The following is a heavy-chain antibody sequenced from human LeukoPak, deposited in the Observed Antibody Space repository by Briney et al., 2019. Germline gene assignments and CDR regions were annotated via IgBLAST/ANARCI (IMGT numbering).Heavy chain of an antibody. CDR2: INTDGSYI. D-gene: IGHD3-9*01. V-gene: IGHV3-74*01. CDR1: GFIFSSWW. CDR3: ATFGIDWSLSY. J-gene: IGHJ4*02. Sequence: GGSLRLSCAASGFIFSSWWMLWFRRPPGKGLLSVSHINTDGSYIVYADSVRGRFTISRDNAKNTLYLQMNNLRPEDTGVYYYATFGIDWSLSYWGQGALVTVSS.